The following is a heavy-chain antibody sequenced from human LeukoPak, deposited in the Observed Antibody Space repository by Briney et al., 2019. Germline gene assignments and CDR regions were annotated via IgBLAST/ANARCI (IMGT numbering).Heavy chain of an antibody. CDR3: ARGATTAGLRFDY. Sequence: SGTLSLTCAVSGGSISSSSYFWGWIRQPPGKGLEWIGSIYYNGNTYYKPSLKSRVTISVDTSKNLFSLKLTSVIAADTAVYYCARGATTAGLRFDYWGQGTLVTVSS. CDR1: GGSISSSSYF. V-gene: IGHV4-39*07. J-gene: IGHJ4*02. CDR2: IYYNGNT. D-gene: IGHD6-13*01.